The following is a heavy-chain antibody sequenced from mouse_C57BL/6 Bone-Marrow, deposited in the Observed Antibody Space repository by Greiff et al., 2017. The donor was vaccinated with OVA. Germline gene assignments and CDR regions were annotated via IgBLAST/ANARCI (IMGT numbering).Heavy chain of an antibody. CDR1: GFTFSDYY. Sequence: EVQRVESGGGLVQPGGSLKLSCAASGFTFSDYYMYWVRQTPEKRLEWVAYISNGGGSTYYPDTVKGRYTISRDNAKNTLYLQMSRLKSEDTAMYYCARLRSYAMDYWGQGTSVTVSS. CDR3: ARLRSYAMDY. CDR2: ISNGGGST. J-gene: IGHJ4*01. D-gene: IGHD1-1*01. V-gene: IGHV5-12*01.